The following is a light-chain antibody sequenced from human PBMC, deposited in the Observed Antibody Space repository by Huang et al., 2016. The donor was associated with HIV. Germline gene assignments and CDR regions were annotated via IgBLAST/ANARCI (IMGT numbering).Light chain of an antibody. CDR3: QQYKTYPIT. CDR1: HDINNY. Sequence: DIQMTQSPSSLSASVGDRVTITCRASHDINNYLAWFQQKPGKAPKALIYTASSLQNGVPTRCSGRGSGKDVTLTISSLQPEDFATYYCQQYKTYPITFGQGTRLEIK. V-gene: IGKV1-16*01. J-gene: IGKJ5*01. CDR2: TAS.